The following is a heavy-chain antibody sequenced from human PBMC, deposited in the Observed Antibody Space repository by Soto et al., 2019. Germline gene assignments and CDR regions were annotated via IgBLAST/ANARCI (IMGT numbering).Heavy chain of an antibody. Sequence: QVRLVQSGAEVKKPGASVKVSCKASDYTFTSYGISWVRQAPGQGLEWMGWINTYSGNTDYARKFQGRVTMTTDTSTSTVYMEMRSLRFDDMAVYYCARAAETRYYGMYVWGQGTTVTVSS. CDR3: ARAAETRYYGMYV. V-gene: IGHV1-18*03. CDR1: DYTFTSYG. J-gene: IGHJ6*02. CDR2: INTYSGNT.